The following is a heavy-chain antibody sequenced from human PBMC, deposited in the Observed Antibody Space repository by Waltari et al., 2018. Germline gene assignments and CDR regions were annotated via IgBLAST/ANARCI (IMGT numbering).Heavy chain of an antibody. V-gene: IGHV3-74*01. J-gene: IGHJ4*02. CDR3: VREDYGGTSFDY. Sequence: EVQLVESGGGLVQPGGSLRLSCAASGFTFSSYWIHWVRQVPGKGLVWVSRINSDGSSTYYADSVKGRFTISRDNAKNTLCLQMNSLRAEDTSVYYCVREDYGGTSFDYWGQGTLVTVSS. CDR2: INSDGSST. CDR1: GFTFSSYW. D-gene: IGHD4-17*01.